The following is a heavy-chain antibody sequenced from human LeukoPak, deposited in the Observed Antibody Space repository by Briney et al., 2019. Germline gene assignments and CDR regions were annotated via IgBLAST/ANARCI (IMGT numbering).Heavy chain of an antibody. CDR3: AREGIAAVRTQARDFDY. CDR2: INPSGGST. V-gene: IGHV1-46*01. CDR1: GYTLTSYY. J-gene: IGHJ4*02. Sequence: ASVTVSYMASGYTLTSYYMHWLRQAPGQGLEWMGIINPSGGSTSYAQKFQGRVTMTRDMSTSTVYMELGSLRSEDTAVYYCAREGIAAVRTQARDFDYWGQGTLVTVSS. D-gene: IGHD6-13*01.